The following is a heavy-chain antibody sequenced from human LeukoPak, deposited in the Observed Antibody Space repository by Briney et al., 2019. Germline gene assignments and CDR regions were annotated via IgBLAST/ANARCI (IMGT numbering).Heavy chain of an antibody. Sequence: GGSLRLSCAASGFTFSSYSMNWVRQAPGKGLEWVSSISSGSSYIYYADSVKGRFTISRDNAKNSLYLQMNSLRAEDTAVYYCARYCSGGSCYGDDYWGQGTLVTASS. V-gene: IGHV3-21*01. CDR1: GFTFSSYS. CDR3: ARYCSGGSCYGDDY. CDR2: ISSGSSYI. D-gene: IGHD2-15*01. J-gene: IGHJ4*02.